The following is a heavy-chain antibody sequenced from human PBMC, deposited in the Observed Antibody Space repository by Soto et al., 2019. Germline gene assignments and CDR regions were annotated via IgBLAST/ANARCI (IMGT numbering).Heavy chain of an antibody. CDR2: IYYSGST. CDR3: ASRYSSGWLDFDY. D-gene: IGHD6-19*01. V-gene: IGHV4-39*01. J-gene: IGHJ4*02. Sequence: QLQLQESGPGLVKPSETLSLTCTVSGGSISSSSYYWGWIRQPPGKGLEWIGSIYYSGSTYYNPSLKSRVTISVDTSKNQFSLKLSSVTAADMAVYYCASRYSSGWLDFDYWGQGTLVTVSS. CDR1: GGSISSSSYY.